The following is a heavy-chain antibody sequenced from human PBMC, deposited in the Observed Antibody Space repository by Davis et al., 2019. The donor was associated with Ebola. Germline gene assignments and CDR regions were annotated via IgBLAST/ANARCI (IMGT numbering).Heavy chain of an antibody. CDR3: ARAPSIAARRGYYYYGMDV. Sequence: ASVKVSCMASGYTFTSYYMHWLRQAPGQGLEWMGIINPSGGSTSYAQKFQGRVTMTRDTSTSTAYMELSSLRSEDTAVYYCARAPSIAARRGYYYYGMDVWGQGTTVTVSS. D-gene: IGHD6-6*01. V-gene: IGHV1-46*01. CDR2: INPSGGST. CDR1: GYTFTSYY. J-gene: IGHJ6*02.